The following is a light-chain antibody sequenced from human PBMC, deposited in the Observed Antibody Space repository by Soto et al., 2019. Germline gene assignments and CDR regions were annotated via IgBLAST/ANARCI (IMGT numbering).Light chain of an antibody. CDR3: SSYTSSTTYV. CDR2: DVS. V-gene: IGLV2-14*01. J-gene: IGLJ1*01. Sequence: QSVLTQPASVSGSPGQSITISCTGTSSDVGGYKSVSWYQQHPGKAPKLMIYDVSNRPSGVSNRFSGSKSGNTASLTISGLQAEDEADYYCSSYTSSTTYVFGTGTKATVL. CDR1: SSDVGGYKS.